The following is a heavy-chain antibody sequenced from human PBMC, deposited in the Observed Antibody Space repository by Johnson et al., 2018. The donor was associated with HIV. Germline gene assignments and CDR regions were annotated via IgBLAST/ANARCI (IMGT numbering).Heavy chain of an antibody. Sequence: VQLVESGGGLVQSGGSLRLSCAASGFTFDDYGMSWVRQAPGKGLEWVSGIDWIGGRQGYVDSVKGRFTISRENAQNSLYLQMNSLTAGDTAMYYCVRVGHGSDYYRDAFDIWGQGTMVTVSS. D-gene: IGHD3-22*01. CDR1: GFTFDDYG. CDR3: VRVGHGSDYYRDAFDI. V-gene: IGHV3-20*04. CDR2: IDWIGGRQ. J-gene: IGHJ3*02.